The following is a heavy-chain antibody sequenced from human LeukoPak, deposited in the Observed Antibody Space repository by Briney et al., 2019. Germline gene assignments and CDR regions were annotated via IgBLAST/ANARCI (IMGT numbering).Heavy chain of an antibody. D-gene: IGHD5-12*01. CDR1: GDSISSGGYY. V-gene: IGHV4-30-2*01. CDR2: LYHSGST. J-gene: IGHJ4*02. Sequence: PSETLSLTCTVSGDSISSGGYYWSWIRQPPGEGLEWIGYLYHSGSTYYNPSLKSRVTISVDTSKNQFSLKLNSVTAADTAVYYCARGDMVDKDFDYWGRGTLVTVSA. CDR3: ARGDMVDKDFDY.